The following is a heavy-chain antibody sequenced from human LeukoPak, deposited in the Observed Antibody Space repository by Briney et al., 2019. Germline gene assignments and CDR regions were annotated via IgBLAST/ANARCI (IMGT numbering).Heavy chain of an antibody. J-gene: IGHJ4*02. D-gene: IGHD2-8*01. V-gene: IGHV3-21*01. CDR3: AREAHCTDGVCYLNYFDF. CDR1: GFTLGGYT. CDR2: ITSSSNHI. Sequence: GGSLRLSCTASGFTLGGYTMHWVRLAPGKGLEWVSSITSSSNHIYYSASVRGRSTISRDNAKKSLYLQMNSLRAEDTAVYYCAREAHCTDGVCYLNYFDFWGQGTLVTVSS.